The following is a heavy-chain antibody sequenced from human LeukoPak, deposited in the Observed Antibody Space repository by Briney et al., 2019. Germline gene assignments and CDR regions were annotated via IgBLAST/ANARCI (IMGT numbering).Heavy chain of an antibody. CDR1: GGSFSGYY. V-gene: IGHV4-34*01. CDR2: INHSGST. CDR3: ARGIPSDP. Sequence: SETLSLTCAIYGGSFSGYYWSWIRQPPGKGLEWIGEINHSGSTNYNPSLKSRVTISVDTSKNQFSLKLSSVTAADTAVYYCARGIPSDPWGQGTPVTVSS. D-gene: IGHD2-21*01. J-gene: IGHJ5*02.